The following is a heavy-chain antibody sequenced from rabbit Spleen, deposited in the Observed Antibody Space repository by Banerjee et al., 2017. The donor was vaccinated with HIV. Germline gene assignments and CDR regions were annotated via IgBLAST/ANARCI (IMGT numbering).Heavy chain of an antibody. J-gene: IGHJ4*01. D-gene: IGHD2-1*01. Sequence: QEQLVESGGGLVQPEGSLTLTCTASGFSFSGGYYMCWVRQAPGKGLEWIGCIVAGSGGVTGYASWAKGRFTISKTSSTTVTLQMTSLTPADTATYFCARGSATMTMVITGYYFNLWGPGTLVTVS. CDR2: IVAGSGGVT. V-gene: IGHV1S45*01. CDR1: GFSFSGGYY. CDR3: ARGSATMTMVITGYYFNL.